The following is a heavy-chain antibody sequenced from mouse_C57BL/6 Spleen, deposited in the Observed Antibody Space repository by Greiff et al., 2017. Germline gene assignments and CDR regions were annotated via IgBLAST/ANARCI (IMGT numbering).Heavy chain of an antibody. Sequence: DVKLVESGGGLVKPGGSLKLSCAASGFTFSSYTMPWVRQTPEKRLEWVATISGGGGNTYYPDSVKGRFPISRDNAKNTLYLQMSILRSEDTALYYCARHAYYYGSRYYALDDWGQGTSVTVSS. V-gene: IGHV5-9*01. CDR3: ARHAYYYGSRYYALDD. CDR2: ISGGGGNT. D-gene: IGHD1-1*01. CDR1: GFTFSSYT. J-gene: IGHJ4*01.